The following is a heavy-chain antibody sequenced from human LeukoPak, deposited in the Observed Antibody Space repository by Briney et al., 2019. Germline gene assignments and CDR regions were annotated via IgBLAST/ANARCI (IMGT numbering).Heavy chain of an antibody. J-gene: IGHJ5*02. V-gene: IGHV1-24*01. D-gene: IGHD2-15*01. CDR1: GYTLTELS. CDR2: FDPEDGET. CDR3: ATVREIDCSGGSCYSDWFDP. Sequence: ASVKVSCKVSGYTLTELSMHWVRQAPGKGLEWMGGFDPEDGETIYAQKFQGRVTMTGETSTDTGYMALSSLRSEDTAVYYCATVREIDCSGGSCYSDWFDPWGQGTLVTVSS.